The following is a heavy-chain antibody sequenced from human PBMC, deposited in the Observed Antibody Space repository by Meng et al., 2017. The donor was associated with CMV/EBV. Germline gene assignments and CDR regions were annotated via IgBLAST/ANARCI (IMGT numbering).Heavy chain of an antibody. J-gene: IGHJ4*02. CDR3: VTWLWFGELSGYYFDY. V-gene: IGHV4-39*07. Sequence: QLQLQGSGPGLVKRSETLPLTCTVSGGSISSSSYYWGWIRQPPGKGLEWIGSIYYSGSTYYNPSLKSRVTISVDTSKNQFSLKLSSVTAADTAVYYCVTWLWFGELSGYYFDYWGQGTLVTVSS. CDR1: GGSISSSSYY. CDR2: IYYSGST. D-gene: IGHD3-10*01.